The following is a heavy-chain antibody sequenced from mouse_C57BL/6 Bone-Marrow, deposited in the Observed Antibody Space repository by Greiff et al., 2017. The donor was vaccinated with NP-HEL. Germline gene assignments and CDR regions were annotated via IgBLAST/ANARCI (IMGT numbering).Heavy chain of an antibody. J-gene: IGHJ3*01. Sequence: EVQLQQSGAELVRPGASVKLSCTASGFNIKDDYMHWVKQRPEQGLEWIGWIDPENGDTEYASKFQGKATITADTSSNTAYLQLSSLTSEDTAVYYCTTTTVVGTWGQGTLVTVSA. V-gene: IGHV14-4*01. D-gene: IGHD1-1*01. CDR1: GFNIKDDY. CDR3: TTTTVVGT. CDR2: IDPENGDT.